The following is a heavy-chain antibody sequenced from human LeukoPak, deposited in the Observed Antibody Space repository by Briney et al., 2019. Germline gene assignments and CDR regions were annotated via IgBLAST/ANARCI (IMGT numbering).Heavy chain of an antibody. CDR2: FDPEDGET. J-gene: IGHJ4*02. V-gene: IGHV1-24*01. CDR1: GYTLTELS. D-gene: IGHD2-2*01. CDR3: ARQGSYCSSTSCYAKWGLYYFDY. Sequence: ASVTVSFTVSGYTLTELSMHWVRQAPGKGLEWMGGFDPEDGETIYAQKFQGRVTMTEDTSTDTAYMELSSLRSEDTAVYYCARQGSYCSSTSCYAKWGLYYFDYWGQGTLVTVSS.